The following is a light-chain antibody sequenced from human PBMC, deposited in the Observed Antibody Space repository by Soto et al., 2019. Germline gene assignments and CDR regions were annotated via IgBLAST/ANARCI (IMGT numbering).Light chain of an antibody. J-gene: IGKJ5*01. CDR1: QTVTSNY. CDR3: QQYNNGTLT. Sequence: VLTQSPGTLSLSPGEEVTLXXRASQTVTSNYVVWYQQRPGKAPRXXIDWASARATGSPDRFSGSGAVRDFTLTSSSLQPEDFAVYSCQQYNNGTLTFGQGTRLEIK. V-gene: IGKV3-20*01. CDR2: WAS.